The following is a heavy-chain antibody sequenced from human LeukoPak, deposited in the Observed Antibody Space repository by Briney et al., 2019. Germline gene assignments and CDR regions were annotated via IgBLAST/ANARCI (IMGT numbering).Heavy chain of an antibody. CDR1: GGSISSSSYY. V-gene: IGHV4-39*01. CDR2: IYYSGST. Sequence: SETLSLTCTVSGGSISSSSYYWGWIRQPPGKGLEWIGSIYYSGSTYYNPSLKSRVTISVDTSKNQFSLKLSSVTAADTAVYYCAGWFGEGFDYWGQGTLVTVSS. CDR3: AGWFGEGFDY. D-gene: IGHD3-10*01. J-gene: IGHJ4*02.